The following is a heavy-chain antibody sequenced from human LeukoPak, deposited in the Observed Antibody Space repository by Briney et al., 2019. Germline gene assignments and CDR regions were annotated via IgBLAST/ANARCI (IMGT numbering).Heavy chain of an antibody. CDR1: GGSINNYY. J-gene: IGHJ5*02. V-gene: IGHV4-4*07. Sequence: SETLSLTCTVSGGSINNYYWSWIRQPAGKGLEWIGRIYSSGSTNYNPSLNSRVAMSVDTSKNQFSLKLSSVTAADTAVYYCARDWDLWGQGTLVTVSS. CDR2: IYSSGST. CDR3: ARDWDL.